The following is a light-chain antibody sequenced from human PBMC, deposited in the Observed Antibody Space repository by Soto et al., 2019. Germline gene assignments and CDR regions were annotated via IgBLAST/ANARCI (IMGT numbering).Light chain of an antibody. Sequence: EIVLTQSPGTLSLSPGERATLSCRASQSVSSTYLIWYQQKPGQAPRLLIYGASSRATGVPDRFSGGGSGTDFTLTISRLEPEDFAVYYCQQFSSYPLTFGGGTKGDIK. CDR3: QQFSSYPLT. V-gene: IGKV3-20*01. CDR1: QSVSSTY. J-gene: IGKJ4*01. CDR2: GAS.